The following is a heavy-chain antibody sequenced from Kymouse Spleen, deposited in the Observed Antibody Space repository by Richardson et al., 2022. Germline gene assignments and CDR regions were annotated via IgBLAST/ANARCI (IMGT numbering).Heavy chain of an antibody. CDR3: ARAPITMVRGVIIT. J-gene: IGHJ4*02,IGHJ5*02. CDR2: IWYDGSNK. CDR1: GFTFSSYG. Sequence: QVQLVESGGGVVQPGRSLRLSCAASGFTFSSYGMHWVRQAPGKGLEWVAVIWYDGSNKYYADSVKGRFTISRDNSKNTLYLQMNSLRAEDTAVYYCARAPITMVRGVIITVGPGNPGHRLL. V-gene: IGHV3-33*01. D-gene: IGHD3-10*01.